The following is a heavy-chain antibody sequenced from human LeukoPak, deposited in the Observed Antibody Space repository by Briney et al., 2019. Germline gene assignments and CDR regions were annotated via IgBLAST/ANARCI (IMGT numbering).Heavy chain of an antibody. CDR3: ARDFWSGYYTEA. Sequence: GGSPRLSCEFSGFTFSTYAMNWVRQAPGKGLEWISYISGSSSGSTSIIHYADSVKGRFTISRDNAKNSLHLQMDSLSAEDTAVYYCARDFWSGYYTEAWGQGALVIVSS. CDR2: ISGSSSGSTSII. CDR1: GFTFSTYA. J-gene: IGHJ5*02. V-gene: IGHV3-48*04. D-gene: IGHD3-3*01.